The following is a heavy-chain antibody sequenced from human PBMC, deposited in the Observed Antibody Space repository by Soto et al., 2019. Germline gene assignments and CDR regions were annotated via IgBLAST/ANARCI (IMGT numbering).Heavy chain of an antibody. J-gene: IGHJ4*02. Sequence: GGSLRLSCAASGFTFSSYAMNWVRQAPGKGLEWVSGISGSGGRTYNADSVKGRFTISRDNSNNTLYLQMNSLRAEDTAIYYCAKVGYCTSISCDDGGFLDFWGQGTLVTVSS. CDR1: GFTFSSYA. CDR3: AKVGYCTSISCDDGGFLDF. V-gene: IGHV3-23*01. D-gene: IGHD2-2*01. CDR2: ISGSGGRT.